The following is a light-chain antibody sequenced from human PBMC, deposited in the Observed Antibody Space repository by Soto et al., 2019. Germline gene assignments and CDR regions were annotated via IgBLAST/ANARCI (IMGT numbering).Light chain of an antibody. CDR2: LEGSGSY. CDR1: NGHSSYI. CDR3: ETWDSNTHTV. Sequence: QPVLTQSSSASASLGSSVKLTCTLSNGHSSYIIAWHQQQPGKAPRYLMKLEGSGSYNKGSGVPDRFSGSSSGADRYLTISNLQFEDEADYYCETWDSNTHTVFGGGTKLTVL. J-gene: IGLJ3*02. V-gene: IGLV4-60*02.